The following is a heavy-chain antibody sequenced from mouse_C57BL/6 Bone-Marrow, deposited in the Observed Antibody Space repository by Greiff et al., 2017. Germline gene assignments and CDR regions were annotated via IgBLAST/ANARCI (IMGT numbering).Heavy chain of an antibody. V-gene: IGHV1-4*01. CDR1: GYTFTSYT. CDR3: ARGEYDRDCDY. D-gene: IGHD2-14*01. Sequence: VQLQQSGAELARPGASVKMSCKASGYTFTSYTMHWVKQRPGQGLEWIGYINPSSGYTKYNQKFKDKATLTADKSSSTAYMQLSSLTSEDSAVYYCARGEYDRDCDYWGQGTTLTVSS. CDR2: INPSSGYT. J-gene: IGHJ2*01.